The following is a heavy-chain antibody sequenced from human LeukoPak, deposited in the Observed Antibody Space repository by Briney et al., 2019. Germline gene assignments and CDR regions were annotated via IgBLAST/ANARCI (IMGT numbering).Heavy chain of an antibody. D-gene: IGHD5-12*01. CDR3: ARAVSGYHRPAFDI. J-gene: IGHJ3*02. CDR2: IYYSGST. CDR1: GGSISSYY. Sequence: SETLSLTCTVSGGSISSYYWSWIRQPPGKGLEWIGYIYYSGSTNYNPSLKSRVTISVDTSKNQFSLKLSSVTAADTAVYYCARAVSGYHRPAFDIWGQGTMVTVSS. V-gene: IGHV4-59*08.